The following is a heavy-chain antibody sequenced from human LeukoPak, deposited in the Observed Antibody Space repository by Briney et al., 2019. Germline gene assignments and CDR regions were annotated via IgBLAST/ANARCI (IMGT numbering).Heavy chain of an antibody. CDR3: ARDLGPSRGFDY. J-gene: IGHJ4*02. CDR2: IYYCGST. Sequence: PSETLSLTCAVSAGSISRFYWSWIRQPPGKGLEWIGYIYYCGSTHYNPSLKTRVTISVDTSKNQFSLKLNSVTAADTAVYYCARDLGPSRGFDYWGQGTLVTVSS. V-gene: IGHV4-59*01. CDR1: AGSISRFY. D-gene: IGHD3-10*01.